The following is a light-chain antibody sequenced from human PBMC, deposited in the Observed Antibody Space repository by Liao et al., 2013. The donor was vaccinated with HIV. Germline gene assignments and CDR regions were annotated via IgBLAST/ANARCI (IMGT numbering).Light chain of an antibody. Sequence: SYELTQAPSVSVSLGHMARISCSGQILPKNMVIGASGGQACYMLVIFKDIERPSGFPERFSGSRSGTIVTLTVSVVQAEGEAASYCLHSLGGVFGRGTKLTVL. J-gene: IGLJ3*02. CDR2: KDI. CDR1: ILPKN. CDR3: LHSLGGV. V-gene: IGLV3-16*01.